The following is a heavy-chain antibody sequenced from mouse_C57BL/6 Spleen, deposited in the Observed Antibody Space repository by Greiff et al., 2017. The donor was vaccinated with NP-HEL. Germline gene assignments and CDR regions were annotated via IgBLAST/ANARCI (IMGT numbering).Heavy chain of an antibody. CDR3: ARGYYGSSSFFDY. Sequence: VQLQQSGPELVKPGASVKMSCTASGYTFTDYNMHWVKQSHGKSLEWIGYINPNNGGTSYNQKFKGKATLTVNKSSSTAYMELRSLTSEDSAVYYCARGYYGSSSFFDYWGQGTTLTVSS. V-gene: IGHV1-22*01. CDR2: INPNNGGT. CDR1: GYTFTDYN. D-gene: IGHD1-1*01. J-gene: IGHJ2*01.